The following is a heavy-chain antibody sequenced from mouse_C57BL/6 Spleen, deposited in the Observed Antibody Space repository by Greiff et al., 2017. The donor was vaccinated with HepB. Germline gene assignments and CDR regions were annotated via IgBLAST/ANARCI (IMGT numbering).Heavy chain of an antibody. CDR2: IWGDGST. J-gene: IGHJ1*03. CDR1: GFSLTSYG. V-gene: IGHV2-3*01. CDR3: ATFITTVVATYWYFDV. Sequence: VKVVESGPGLVAPSQSLSITCTVSGFSLTSYGVSWVRQPPGKGLEWLGVIWGDGSTNYHSALISRLSISKDNSKSQVFLKLNSLQTDDTATYYCATFITTVVATYWYFDVWGTGTTVTVSS. D-gene: IGHD1-1*01.